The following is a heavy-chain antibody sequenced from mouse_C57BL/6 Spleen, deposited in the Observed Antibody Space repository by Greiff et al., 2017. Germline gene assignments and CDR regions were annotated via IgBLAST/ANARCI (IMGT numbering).Heavy chain of an antibody. CDR3: ARKDYGSSHWYFDV. CDR1: GYTFTSYW. J-gene: IGHJ1*03. CDR2: INPSNGGT. Sequence: QVQLKQSGTELVKPGASVKLSCKASGYTFTSYWMHWVKQRPGQGLEWIGNINPSNGGTNYNEKFKSKATLTVDKSSSTAYMQLSSLTSEDSAVYYCARKDYGSSHWYFDVWGTGTTVTVSS. V-gene: IGHV1-53*01. D-gene: IGHD1-1*01.